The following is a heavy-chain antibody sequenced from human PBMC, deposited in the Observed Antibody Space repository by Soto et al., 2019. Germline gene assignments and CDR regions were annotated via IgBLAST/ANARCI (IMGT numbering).Heavy chain of an antibody. CDR3: AGGYSYGTGEQQLVGEVY. V-gene: IGHV4-34*01. J-gene: IGHJ4*02. D-gene: IGHD6-13*01. Sequence: TLTCAVYGGSFSGNHCSWFRQPPGKGLEWRGGINHSGSTDSSPSVKCRVTLSVDTSTNESSLRLCSVTAADTAVYYCAGGYSYGTGEQQLVGEVYWGQGTRVTVSS. CDR1: GGSFSGNH. CDR2: INHSGST.